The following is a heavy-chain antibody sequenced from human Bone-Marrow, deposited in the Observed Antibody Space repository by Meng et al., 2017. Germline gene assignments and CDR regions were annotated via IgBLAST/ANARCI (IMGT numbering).Heavy chain of an antibody. CDR2: ISAYNGNT. J-gene: IGHJ5*02. Sequence: ASVKVSCKASGYTFTSYGISWVRQAPGQGLEWMGWISAYNGNTNYAQKLQGRVTLTRNTSINPAYMELSSLRSEDTAVYYCARVRWPRSGEWGFDPWGQGTLVTVSS. D-gene: IGHD5-12*01. CDR1: GYTFTSYG. V-gene: IGHV1-18*01. CDR3: ARVRWPRSGEWGFDP.